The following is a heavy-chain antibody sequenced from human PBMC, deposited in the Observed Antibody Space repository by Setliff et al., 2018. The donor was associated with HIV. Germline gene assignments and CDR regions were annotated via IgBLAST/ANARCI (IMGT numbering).Heavy chain of an antibody. CDR1: GNTLRNNA. Sequence: SVKVSCKASGNTLRNNAIGWVRQAPGQGLEWMGSLIPVLGEPHYAQSFQGRVTISADESTNTAHMELRSLTSEDTAAYYCASQTGGRRAFEIWGQGTVVTVSS. V-gene: IGHV1-69*11. CDR3: ASQTGGRRAFEI. D-gene: IGHD3-16*01. CDR2: LIPVLGEP. J-gene: IGHJ3*02.